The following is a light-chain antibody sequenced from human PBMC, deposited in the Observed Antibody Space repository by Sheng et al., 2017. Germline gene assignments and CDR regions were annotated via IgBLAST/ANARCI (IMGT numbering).Light chain of an antibody. Sequence: EIVLTQSPGTLSLSPGDRATLSCRASQSVTNNLAWYQQKPGQAPRLLIYGASTRATGIPATFSGSGSGTEFTLTISSLQSEDFAVYYCQHYNNWPYTFGQGTKLEIK. V-gene: IGKV3-15*01. CDR3: QHYNNWPYT. CDR1: QSVTNN. J-gene: IGKJ2*01. CDR2: GAS.